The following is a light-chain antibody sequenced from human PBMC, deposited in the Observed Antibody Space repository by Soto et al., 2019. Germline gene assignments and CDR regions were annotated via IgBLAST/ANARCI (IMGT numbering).Light chain of an antibody. CDR2: LEGSGSY. V-gene: IGLV4-60*02. Sequence: QAVVTQSSSASASLGSSVKLTCTLSSGHSSYIIAWHQQQPGKAPRYLMNLEGSGSYNKESGVPDRFSGSSSGADRYLTISNLQFEDEADYYCETWDSNTRVFGGGTKVTVL. CDR3: ETWDSNTRV. J-gene: IGLJ3*02. CDR1: SGHSSYI.